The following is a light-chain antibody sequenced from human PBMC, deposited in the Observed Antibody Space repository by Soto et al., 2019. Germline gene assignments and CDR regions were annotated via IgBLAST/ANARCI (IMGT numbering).Light chain of an antibody. CDR3: SSHAGIINVV. CDR2: EVT. CDR1: SSDVGGYNS. J-gene: IGLJ3*02. V-gene: IGLV2-8*01. Sequence: QSALTQPPSASGSPGQSVTISCTGTSSDVGGYNSVSWYQQHPGKAPKLMIYEVTKRPSGVPDRFSGSKSGNTASLTVSGPLAEDEADYYCSSHAGIINVVFGGGTKLTVL.